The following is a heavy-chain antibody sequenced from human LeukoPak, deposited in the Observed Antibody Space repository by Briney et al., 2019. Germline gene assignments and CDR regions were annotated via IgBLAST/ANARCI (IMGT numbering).Heavy chain of an antibody. V-gene: IGHV3-23*01. J-gene: IGHJ4*02. CDR1: GFTFSSYA. CDR3: ARDYYGDYVWFDY. Sequence: GGSLRLSCAASGFTFSSYAMSWVRQAPGKGLEWVSAISGRGGSTYYADSVKGRFTISRDNSKNTLYLQMNSLRAEDTAVYYCARDYYGDYVWFDYWGQGTLVTVSS. CDR2: ISGRGGST. D-gene: IGHD4-17*01.